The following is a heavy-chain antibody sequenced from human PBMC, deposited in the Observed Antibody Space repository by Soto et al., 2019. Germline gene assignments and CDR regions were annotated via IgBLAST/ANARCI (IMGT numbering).Heavy chain of an antibody. CDR1: GFTFGDYA. Sequence: EVQLVESGGGLVQPGRSLRLSCTPSGFTFGDYAISWFRQAPGKGLEWVGLIRSKAYGGTTEYAASVKGRYTMSRDDSKSIAYLQMNSLETEDTAVYFCCRVDPRSCSTTSCPFDYWGQGTLVTVSS. CDR2: IRSKAYGGTT. J-gene: IGHJ4*02. D-gene: IGHD2-2*01. CDR3: CRVDPRSCSTTSCPFDY. V-gene: IGHV3-49*03.